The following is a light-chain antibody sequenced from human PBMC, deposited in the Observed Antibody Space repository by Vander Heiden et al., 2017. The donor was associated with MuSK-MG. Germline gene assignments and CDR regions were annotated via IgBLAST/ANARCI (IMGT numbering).Light chain of an antibody. V-gene: IGKV1-39*01. J-gene: IGKJ2*01. CDR2: AAS. CDR3: QQSYSTPYT. CDR1: QSISTF. Sequence: DIQMTQSPSSLSASVGDTVTVTCRTSQSISTFLNWYQQNPGEAPKVLIFAASSLQSGVPSRFGGSGSGTDFTLTISSLQPEDFATYYCQQSYSTPYTFGHGTKLEIK.